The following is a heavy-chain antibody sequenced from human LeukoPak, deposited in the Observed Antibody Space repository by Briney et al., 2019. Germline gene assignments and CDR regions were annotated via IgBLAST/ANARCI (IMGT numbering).Heavy chain of an antibody. J-gene: IGHJ4*02. CDR1: GFTFSSYG. CDR3: AKVSRLYYDILTGPLGAYYFDY. D-gene: IGHD3-9*01. Sequence: PGGCLRLSCAASGFTFSSYGMHWVRQAPGKGLEWVAVISYDGSNKYYADSVKGRFTISRDNSKNTLYLQMNSLRAEDTAVYYCAKVSRLYYDILTGPLGAYYFDYWGQGTLVTVSS. CDR2: ISYDGSNK. V-gene: IGHV3-30*18.